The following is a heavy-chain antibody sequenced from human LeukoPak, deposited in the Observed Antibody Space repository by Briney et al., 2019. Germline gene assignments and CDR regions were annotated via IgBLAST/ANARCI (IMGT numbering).Heavy chain of an antibody. J-gene: IGHJ4*02. V-gene: IGHV4-34*01. D-gene: IGHD4-11*01. CDR2: INQSGNS. Sequence: NPSETLSLTCDVNGGSLSGSYWSWIRQSPEKGLEWIGEINQSGNSNYNPSLKSRVTILVDTSKNQFSLKLSSVTAADTAVYYCARQKPSTFRQYGRGRPLDSWGQGTLVTVSS. CDR3: ARQKPSTFRQYGRGRPLDS. CDR1: GGSLSGSY.